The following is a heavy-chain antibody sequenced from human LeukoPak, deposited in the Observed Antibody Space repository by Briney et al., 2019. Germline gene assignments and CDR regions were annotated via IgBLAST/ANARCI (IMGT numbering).Heavy chain of an antibody. CDR3: AGSTPGYGDTDY. CDR2: IYYSGST. CDR1: GGSISNYY. J-gene: IGHJ4*02. V-gene: IGHV4-59*01. Sequence: SETLSLTCTVSGGSISNYYWSWIRQPPGKGLEWIGYIYYSGSTNYNPSLKSRVTISVDTSKNQFSLKLSSVTAADTAVYYCAGSTPGYGDTDYWGQGTLVTVSS. D-gene: IGHD4/OR15-4a*01.